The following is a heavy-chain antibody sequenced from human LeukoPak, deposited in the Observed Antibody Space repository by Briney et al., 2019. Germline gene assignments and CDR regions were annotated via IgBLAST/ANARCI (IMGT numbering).Heavy chain of an antibody. CDR1: GFTFSSYW. D-gene: IGHD5-18*01. CDR3: ARGGIQLWFYHYGMDV. V-gene: IGHV3-74*01. J-gene: IGHJ6*02. CDR2: INSDGSST. Sequence: GGSLRLSCAASGFTFSSYWMHWVRQAPGKGLVWVSRINSDGSSTSYADSVKGRFTISRDNAKNTLYLQMNSLRAEDTAVYYCARGGIQLWFYHYGMDVWGQGTTVTVSS.